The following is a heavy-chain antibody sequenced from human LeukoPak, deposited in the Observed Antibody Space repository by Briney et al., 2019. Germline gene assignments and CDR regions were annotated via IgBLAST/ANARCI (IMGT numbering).Heavy chain of an antibody. CDR1: GGSISSYY. CDR2: IYYSGST. Sequence: PSETLSLTCTVSGGSISSYYWSWIRQPPGKGLEWIGYIYYSGSTNYNPSLKSRVTISVDTSKNQFSLKLSSVTAADTAVYYCAREVSDWNSPERHSYFDYWGQGTLVTVSS. D-gene: IGHD1-7*01. CDR3: AREVSDWNSPERHSYFDY. J-gene: IGHJ4*02. V-gene: IGHV4-59*01.